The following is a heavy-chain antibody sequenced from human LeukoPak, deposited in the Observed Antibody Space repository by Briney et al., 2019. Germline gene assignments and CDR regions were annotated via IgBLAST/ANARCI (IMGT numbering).Heavy chain of an antibody. CDR1: GGSLSIYH. CDR2: IYYSGST. J-gene: IGHJ5*02. D-gene: IGHD6-6*01. V-gene: IGHV4-59*01. Sequence: PSETLSLTCTLSGGSLSIYHGICIREPPGKGLEWIGYIYYSGSTNYNPSLKSRVTISVDTSKNQFSLKLSSVTAADTAVYYCARASGSSSSLGWDPWGKGNLVTVPS. CDR3: ARASGSSSSLGWDP.